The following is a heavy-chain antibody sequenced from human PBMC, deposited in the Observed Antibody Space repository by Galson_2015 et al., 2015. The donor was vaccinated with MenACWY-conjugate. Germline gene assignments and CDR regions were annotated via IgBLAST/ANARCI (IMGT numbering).Heavy chain of an antibody. CDR2: INWDGDRT. Sequence: SLRLSCAGSGFTFDDHGMYWDRQAPGRGLGWGSSINWDGDRTGYAGSAQGRFTIARDNAKNALDLQMHQLRTEDTAFYPCARGVGPRGGRPSTHVVIWAQGTLLTVSS. D-gene: IGHD3-10*01. V-gene: IGHV3-20*01. J-gene: IGHJ3*02. CDR3: ARGVGPRGGRPSTHVVI. CDR1: GFTFDDHG.